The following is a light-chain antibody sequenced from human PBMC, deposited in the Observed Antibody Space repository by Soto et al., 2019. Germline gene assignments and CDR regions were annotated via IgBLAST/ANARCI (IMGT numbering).Light chain of an antibody. Sequence: ELVMTQSPSILSVSPGERATLSCRASQSVSSNLAWYQQKPGQAPRLLIYGASTRATGIPARFSGSGSGTEFTLTISSLQSEDFAVYYCHQYNNWWTFGQGTKVDIK. CDR1: QSVSSN. V-gene: IGKV3-15*01. J-gene: IGKJ1*01. CDR3: HQYNNWWT. CDR2: GAS.